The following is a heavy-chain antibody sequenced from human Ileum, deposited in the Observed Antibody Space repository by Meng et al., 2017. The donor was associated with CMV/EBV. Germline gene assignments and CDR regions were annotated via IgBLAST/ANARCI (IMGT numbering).Heavy chain of an antibody. D-gene: IGHD5-18*01. CDR3: ARERPRGTAMASIDY. V-gene: IGHV4-34*01. Sequence: TLPLPCCFYAGSFLNSYWSALPRPPGTGLEWFGEINLSGRTNSNPSLKSRVTISVDTSKNQFSLKLSSVTAADTAVYYCARERPRGTAMASIDYWGQGTLVTVSS. J-gene: IGHJ4*02. CDR1: AGSFLNSY. CDR2: INLSGRT.